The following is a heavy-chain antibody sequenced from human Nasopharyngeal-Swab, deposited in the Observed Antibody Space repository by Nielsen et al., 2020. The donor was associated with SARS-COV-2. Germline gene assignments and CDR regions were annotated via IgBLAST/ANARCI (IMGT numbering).Heavy chain of an antibody. Sequence: SVKVSCKASGGTFSSYAISWVRQAPGQGLEWMGGIIPNFGTANYAQKFQGRVTITADESTSTAYMELSSLRSEDTAVYYCARDRYYYDSSGYYPHHNWFDPWGQGTLVTVSS. V-gene: IGHV1-69*13. CDR3: ARDRYYYDSSGYYPHHNWFDP. CDR1: GGTFSSYA. D-gene: IGHD3-22*01. J-gene: IGHJ5*02. CDR2: IIPNFGTA.